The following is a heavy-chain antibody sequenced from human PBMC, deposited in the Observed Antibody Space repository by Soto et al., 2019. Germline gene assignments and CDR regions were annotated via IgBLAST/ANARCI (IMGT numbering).Heavy chain of an antibody. Sequence: ASVKVSCKASGYTFTSYGISWVRQAPGQGLEWMGWISAYNGNTNYAQKLQGRVTMTTDTSTSTAYMELRSLRSDDTAVYYCARPLYDYIGGSYRLPNNWFDPWGQGTLVTVSS. CDR2: ISAYNGNT. CDR3: ARPLYDYIGGSYRLPNNWFDP. V-gene: IGHV1-18*01. J-gene: IGHJ5*02. D-gene: IGHD3-16*02. CDR1: GYTFTSYG.